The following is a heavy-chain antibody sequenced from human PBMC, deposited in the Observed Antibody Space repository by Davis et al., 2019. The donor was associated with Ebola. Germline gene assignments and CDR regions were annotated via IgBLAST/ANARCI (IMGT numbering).Heavy chain of an antibody. D-gene: IGHD6-6*01. J-gene: IGHJ6*02. CDR2: THYSGST. CDR3: ARGRLVSVYGMDV. Sequence: PSETLSLTCTVSGGSISSSYWSWIRQPPGKGLEWIGYTHYSGSTNSNPSLKSRVTISVDTSKNQFSLKLSSVTAADTAVYYCARGRLVSVYGMDVWGQGTTVTVSS. V-gene: IGHV4-59*12. CDR1: GGSISSSY.